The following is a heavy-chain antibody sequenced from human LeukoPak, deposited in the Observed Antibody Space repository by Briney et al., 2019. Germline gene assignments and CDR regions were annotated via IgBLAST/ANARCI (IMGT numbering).Heavy chain of an antibody. Sequence: SETLSLTCTVSGVSSSGYYWGWIRQPPGKGLEWIGSIYHSGSTYYNPSLKSRVTISVDTSKNQFSLKLSSVTAADTAVYYCARLISRITIFGVVRYMDVWGKGTTVTVSS. CDR2: IYHSGST. CDR1: GVSSSGYY. CDR3: ARLISRITIFGVVRYMDV. V-gene: IGHV4-38-2*02. D-gene: IGHD3-3*01. J-gene: IGHJ6*03.